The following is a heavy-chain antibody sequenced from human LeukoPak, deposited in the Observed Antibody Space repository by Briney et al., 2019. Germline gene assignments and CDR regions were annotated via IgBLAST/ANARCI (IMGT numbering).Heavy chain of an antibody. Sequence: SETLSLTCTVSGDSVSSSSYYWSWIRQPPGKGLEWIGEINHSGSTNYNPSLKSRVTISVDTSKNQFSLKLSSVTAADTAVYYCARGYDFWSEGWFDPWGQGTLVTVSS. CDR3: ARGYDFWSEGWFDP. CDR1: GDSVSSSSYY. CDR2: INHSGST. D-gene: IGHD3-3*01. V-gene: IGHV4-39*07. J-gene: IGHJ5*02.